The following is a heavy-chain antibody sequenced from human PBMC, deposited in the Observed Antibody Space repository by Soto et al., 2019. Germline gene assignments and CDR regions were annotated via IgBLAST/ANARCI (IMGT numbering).Heavy chain of an antibody. D-gene: IGHD5-18*01. V-gene: IGHV4-59*08. J-gene: IGHJ4*02. CDR3: ARRYGSCFDY. CDR1: GGSLSQYY. CDR2: IYYSRST. Sequence: PDTVTLTCTVNGGSLSQYYWSWIRQPPGKGLEWVGYIYYSRSTTSYNPSLESRVTISVDTSENQLSLKLSSVTAADTAVYYCARRYGSCFDYWGQVTLVT.